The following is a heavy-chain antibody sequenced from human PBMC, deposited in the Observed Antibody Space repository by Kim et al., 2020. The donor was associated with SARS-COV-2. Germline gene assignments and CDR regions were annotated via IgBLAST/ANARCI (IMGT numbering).Heavy chain of an antibody. Sequence: GGSLRLSCTASGFPFSTYAMAWVRQAPGKGLEWVSSLSGPGGSTYYADSVKGRFTISSDNAKNTLFLEINSLRAEDTAVCYCAKVRISAAGSFADWGQG. CDR1: GFPFSTYA. CDR2: LSGPGGST. CDR3: AKVRISAAGSFAD. J-gene: IGHJ1*01. D-gene: IGHD6-13*01. V-gene: IGHV3-23*01.